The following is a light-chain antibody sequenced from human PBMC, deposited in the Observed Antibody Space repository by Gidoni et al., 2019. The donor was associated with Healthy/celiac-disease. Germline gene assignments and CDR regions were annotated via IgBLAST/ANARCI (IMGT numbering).Light chain of an antibody. CDR2: DAS. Sequence: EIVLTQSPATLSLSPGARATLSCRASQSVSSYLAWYQQKPGQAPRLLIYDASNRATSIPARFSGSGSGTDFTLTISSLEPEDFAVYYCQQRSNWPRTFGGGTKVEIK. J-gene: IGKJ4*01. CDR3: QQRSNWPRT. V-gene: IGKV3-11*01. CDR1: QSVSSY.